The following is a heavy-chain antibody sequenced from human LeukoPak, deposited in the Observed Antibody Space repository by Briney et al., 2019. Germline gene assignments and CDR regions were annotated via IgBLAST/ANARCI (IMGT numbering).Heavy chain of an antibody. CDR1: GGSITSSSYY. CDR3: ARGRRDGYNLKYFDY. J-gene: IGHJ4*02. D-gene: IGHD5-24*01. CDR2: MYYSGNT. Sequence: SETLSLTCTVSGGSITSSSYYWGWIRQPPGKGLEWIGNMYYSGNTYYNPSLKSRVTISVDTSKNQFSLKLSSVAAADTAVYYCARGRRDGYNLKYFDYWGQGTLVTVSS. V-gene: IGHV4-39*01.